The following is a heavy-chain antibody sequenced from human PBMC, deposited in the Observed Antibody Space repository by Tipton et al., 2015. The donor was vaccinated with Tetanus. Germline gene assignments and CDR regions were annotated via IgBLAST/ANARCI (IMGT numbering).Heavy chain of an antibody. V-gene: IGHV3-23*01. Sequence: GSLRLSCAASGFTFKSYTMNWVRQAPGNGLEWVAAISGSRLTPYYADSVKGRFTISRDNSKNTLSLQLNSLRADDTAIYYCAKEARGVLNLWGKGTPVIVSS. CDR3: AKEARGVLNL. CDR1: GFTFKSYT. J-gene: IGHJ6*04. CDR2: ISGSRLTP. D-gene: IGHD1-14*01.